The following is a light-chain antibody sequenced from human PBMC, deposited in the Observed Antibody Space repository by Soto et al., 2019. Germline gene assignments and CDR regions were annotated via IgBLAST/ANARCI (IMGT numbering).Light chain of an antibody. Sequence: QSVLTQPASVSGSPGQSITISCTGTKSDVANYNYVSWYQHHSGKAPQLMIYDVSYRPSGISNRFSGSKSGNTASLTISGLQAEDEADYYCSSYTSTSTVIFGGGTKVTVL. V-gene: IGLV2-14*03. CDR2: DVS. CDR3: SSYTSTSTVI. J-gene: IGLJ2*01. CDR1: KSDVANYNY.